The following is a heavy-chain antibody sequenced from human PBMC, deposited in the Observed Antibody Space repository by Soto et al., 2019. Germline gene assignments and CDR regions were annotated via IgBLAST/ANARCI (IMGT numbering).Heavy chain of an antibody. Sequence: GGSLRLSCAASGFTFSNFAMSWVRQAAGKGPEWVSAISSRGGNTYYADSVKGRFTISRDNSKNTLYLQMNSLRAEDTALYYCARDHGGKYYDILTGIPFDYWGQGTLVTVSS. V-gene: IGHV3-23*01. J-gene: IGHJ4*02. CDR2: ISSRGGNT. CDR1: GFTFSNFA. D-gene: IGHD3-9*01. CDR3: ARDHGGKYYDILTGIPFDY.